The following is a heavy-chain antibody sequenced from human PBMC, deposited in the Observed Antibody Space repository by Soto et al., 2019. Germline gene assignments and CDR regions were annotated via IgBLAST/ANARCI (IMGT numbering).Heavy chain of an antibody. V-gene: IGHV6-1*01. D-gene: IGHD6-25*01. CDR2: TYYRSKWNN. J-gene: IGHJ5*02. CDR1: GDSVSSNSAV. Sequence: QVQLQQSGPGLVKPSQTLSLTCAISGDSVSSNSAVWNWIRQSPSRGLEWLGRTYYRSKWNNDYAVSVKSRITIDPDPTTHQLSSQLNPVTSQHTAVYYFASGGRLKAFEPWGQGTLVTVPS. CDR3: ASGGRLKAFEP.